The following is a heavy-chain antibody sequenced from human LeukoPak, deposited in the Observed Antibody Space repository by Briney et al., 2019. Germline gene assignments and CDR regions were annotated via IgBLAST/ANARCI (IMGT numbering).Heavy chain of an antibody. CDR1: GGSFSGYY. Sequence: SETLSLTCAVYGGSFSGYYWGWIRQPPGKGLEWIGSIYYSGSTYYNPSLKSRVTISVDTSKNQFSLKLSSVTAADTAVYYCASLVGYCSGGSCYRGRYYFDYWGQGTLVTVSS. V-gene: IGHV4-39*01. D-gene: IGHD2-15*01. J-gene: IGHJ4*02. CDR2: IYYSGST. CDR3: ASLVGYCSGGSCYRGRYYFDY.